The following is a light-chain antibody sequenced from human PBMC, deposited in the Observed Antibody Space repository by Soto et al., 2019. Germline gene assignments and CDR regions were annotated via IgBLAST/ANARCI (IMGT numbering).Light chain of an antibody. CDR1: SSNIGAGYD. J-gene: IGLJ2*01. CDR2: GNS. V-gene: IGLV1-40*01. CDR3: QSYDSSLSATV. Sequence: QSVLTRPPSVSGAPGQRVTISCTGSSSNIGAGYDVHWYQQLPGTAPKLLIYGNSNRPSGVPDRFSGSKSGTSASLAITGLQAEDEADYYCQSYDSSLSATVFGGGTKVTVL.